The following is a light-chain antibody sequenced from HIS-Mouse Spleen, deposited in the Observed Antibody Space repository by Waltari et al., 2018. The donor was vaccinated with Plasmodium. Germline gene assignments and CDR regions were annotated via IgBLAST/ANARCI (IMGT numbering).Light chain of an antibody. CDR3: QQSYSTPLT. CDR1: QSISSY. Sequence: DIQMTQSTSSLSASVEDRVTITCRASQSISSYLNWYQQKPGKAPKLLIYAASSLQSGVPSRFSGSGSGTDFTLTISSLQPEDFATYYCQQSYSTPLTFGGGTKVEIK. J-gene: IGKJ4*01. CDR2: AAS. V-gene: IGKV1-39*01.